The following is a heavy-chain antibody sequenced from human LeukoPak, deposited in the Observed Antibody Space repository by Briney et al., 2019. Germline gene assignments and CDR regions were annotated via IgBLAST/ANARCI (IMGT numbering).Heavy chain of an antibody. CDR1: GYTFSIYN. V-gene: IGHV1-46*01. CDR3: AREGVAGTGLDF. D-gene: IGHD6-13*01. Sequence: ASVKVSCKASGYTFSIYNMHWVRQAPGQGLEWMGIINPSGGASYAQKLQGRITMTRDTSTSTLYMELSSLRSEDTAVYYCAREGVAGTGLDFWGQGTLVTVSS. J-gene: IGHJ4*02. CDR2: INPSGGA.